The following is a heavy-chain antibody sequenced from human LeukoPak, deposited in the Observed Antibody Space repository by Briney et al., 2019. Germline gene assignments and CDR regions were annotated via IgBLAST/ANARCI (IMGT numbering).Heavy chain of an antibody. Sequence: GASVKVSCKASGGTFSSYTISWVRQAPGQGLEWMGRIIPILGIANYAQKFQGRVTITADKSTSTAYMELSSLRSEDTAVYYCARDPGGSTSARYYYYYMDVWGKGTTVTVSS. J-gene: IGHJ6*03. V-gene: IGHV1-69*04. CDR3: ARDPGGSTSARYYYYYMDV. CDR1: GGTFSSYT. CDR2: IIPILGIA. D-gene: IGHD2-2*01.